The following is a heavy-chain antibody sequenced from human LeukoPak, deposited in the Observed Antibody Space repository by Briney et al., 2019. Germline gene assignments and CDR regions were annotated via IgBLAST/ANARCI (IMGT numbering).Heavy chain of an antibody. CDR3: ASEQAYDHLPGHYKTEYFLQ. CDR1: GFTFTGHN. D-gene: IGHD3-9*01. Sequence: GGSLRLSCAASGFTFTGHNMNWVRQAPGKGLEWVSFVSISSGTIYYADSVKGRFSISRDNAKSSLDLQMNSLRAEDTATYYCASEQAYDHLPGHYKTEYFLQWGQGSLVTVSS. V-gene: IGHV3-48*03. CDR2: VSISSGTI. J-gene: IGHJ1*01.